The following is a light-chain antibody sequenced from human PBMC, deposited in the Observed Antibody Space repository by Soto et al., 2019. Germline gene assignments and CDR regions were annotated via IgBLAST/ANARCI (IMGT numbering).Light chain of an antibody. V-gene: IGKV1-5*03. CDR3: QQYDSYPLT. Sequence: DIQMTQSPSTLSASVGDRVTITCRAGQSISSWLAWYQQKPGKAPKLLIYKASTLESGVPSRFSGSGSGTELTLTISTLHPNDAATYYCQQYDSYPLTLGGGTKVEIK. CDR1: QSISSW. J-gene: IGKJ4*01. CDR2: KAS.